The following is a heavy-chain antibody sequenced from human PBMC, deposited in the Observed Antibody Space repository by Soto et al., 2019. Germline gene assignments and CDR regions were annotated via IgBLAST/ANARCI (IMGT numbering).Heavy chain of an antibody. CDR2: ISYDGSNK. D-gene: IGHD6-13*01. CDR3: AKGNYSSSWPY. Sequence: PGGSLRLSCAASGFTFSSYGMHWVRQAPGKGLEWVAVISYDGSNKYYADSVKGRFTISRDNSKNTLYLQMNSLRAEDTAVYYCAKGNYSSSWPYWGQGTLVTVSS. V-gene: IGHV3-30*18. CDR1: GFTFSSYG. J-gene: IGHJ4*02.